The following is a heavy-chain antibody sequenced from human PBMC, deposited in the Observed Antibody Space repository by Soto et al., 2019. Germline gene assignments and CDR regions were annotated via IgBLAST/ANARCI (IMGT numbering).Heavy chain of an antibody. CDR3: AKSLVTPSDAFDL. CDR1: GFTFGNYA. D-gene: IGHD2-21*02. V-gene: IGHV3-23*01. J-gene: IGHJ3*01. CDR2: ISYPGTST. Sequence: PGGTLRLSCAASGFTFGNYAMNWVRQAPGKGLEWISSISYPGTSTYYANSVKGRFSMSRDNSKNTLFLQMNRLRADDTAVYFCAKSLVTPSDAFDLWGRGTLVTVSS.